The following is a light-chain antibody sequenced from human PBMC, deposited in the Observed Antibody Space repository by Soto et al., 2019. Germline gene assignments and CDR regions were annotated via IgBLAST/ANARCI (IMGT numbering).Light chain of an antibody. CDR3: QQYFDVPFT. Sequence: DVGMTQSPDSLAVSLGERATMNCKCSRSVLYKSNNKNHLAWYQQKPGQPPQLIIYWASTRESGVPERFSGSGSGTDFTLTISSLEAEDVAFYWCQQYFDVPFTFGGGTKVDI. J-gene: IGKJ4*01. V-gene: IGKV4-1*01. CDR2: WAS. CDR1: RSVLYKSNNKNH.